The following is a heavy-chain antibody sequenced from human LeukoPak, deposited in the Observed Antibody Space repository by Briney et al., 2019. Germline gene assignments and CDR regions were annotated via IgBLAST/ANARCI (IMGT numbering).Heavy chain of an antibody. V-gene: IGHV4-59*01. J-gene: IGHJ6*02. CDR2: IYYSGST. Sequence: SETLSLTCTVSGGSISSYYWSWIRQPPGKGLEWIGYIYYSGSTNYNPSLKSRVTISVDTSKNQFSLKLSSVTAADTAVYYCARGLVTGYYYYGMDVWGQGTTVTVSS. CDR1: GGSISSYY. D-gene: IGHD2-21*02. CDR3: ARGLVTGYYYYGMDV.